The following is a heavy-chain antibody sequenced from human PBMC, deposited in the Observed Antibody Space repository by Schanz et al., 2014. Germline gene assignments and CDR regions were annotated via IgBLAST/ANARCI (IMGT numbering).Heavy chain of an antibody. J-gene: IGHJ4*02. CDR3: ATGPHIVVAFDY. D-gene: IGHD2-21*01. V-gene: IGHV1-46*01. CDR1: GYTFTSYY. CDR2: INPSGGST. Sequence: QVQLVQSGAEVKKPGASVKVSCKASGYTFTSYYMHWVRQAPGQGLEWMGIINPSGGSTSYAQKFQGRVAMTEDTSTGTAYMELRSLTSEDTAVYYCATGPHIVVAFDYWGQGTLVTVSS.